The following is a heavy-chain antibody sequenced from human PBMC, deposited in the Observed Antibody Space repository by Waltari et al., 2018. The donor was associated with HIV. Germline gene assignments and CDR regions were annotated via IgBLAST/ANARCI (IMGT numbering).Heavy chain of an antibody. CDR3: GRHIEAAAGTGGDR. D-gene: IGHD6-13*01. CDR2: ISYIGNT. J-gene: IGHJ5*02. Sequence: QLHLQESGPRLVKSSETLSLTCTVSDGSMDFDHSYWGWIRQPPGKGLEWIGTISYIGNTYFDPSLKSRVTLSIDTSKNQFSLTLRSLTAADTAEYFCGRHIEAAAGTGGDRWGQGIQVTVSS. V-gene: IGHV4-39*01. CDR1: DGSMDFDHSY.